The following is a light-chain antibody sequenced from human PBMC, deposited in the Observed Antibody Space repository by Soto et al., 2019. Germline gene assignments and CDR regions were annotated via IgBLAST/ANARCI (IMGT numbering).Light chain of an antibody. CDR2: GAS. CDR1: QSVSSSY. Sequence: EIVLTQSPGTLSLSPGERATLSCRTSQSVSSSYLAWYQQKPGQAPRLLIYGASSRATGIPDRFSGSGSGPAFTLTISRLEPEDVAVYYCQQYGRSWWTFGQGTKVEIK. CDR3: QQYGRSWWT. V-gene: IGKV3-20*01. J-gene: IGKJ1*01.